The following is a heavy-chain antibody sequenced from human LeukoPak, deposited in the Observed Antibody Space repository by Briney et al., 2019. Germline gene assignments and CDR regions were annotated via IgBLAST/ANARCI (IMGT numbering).Heavy chain of an antibody. Sequence: GGSLRLSCAASGFTFSNYAMSWVRQAPGEGLEWVSSIYFSGGNTYSADSVKGRFTISRDNSRNTLYLQMNSLRAEDTAVYYCVKDQGEAIVPRRFDYWGQGTLATVSS. J-gene: IGHJ4*02. CDR3: VKDQGEAIVPRRFDY. D-gene: IGHD6-6*01. CDR2: IYFSGGNT. V-gene: IGHV3-23*01. CDR1: GFTFSNYA.